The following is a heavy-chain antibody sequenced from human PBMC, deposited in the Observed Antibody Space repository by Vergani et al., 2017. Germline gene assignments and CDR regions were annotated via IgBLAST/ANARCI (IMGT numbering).Heavy chain of an antibody. V-gene: IGHV1-69*04. D-gene: IGHD6-13*01. Sequence: QVQLVQSGAEVKKPGSSVKVSCKASGGTFSSYAISWVRQAPGQGLEWMGRIIPILGIANYAQKFQGRVTITADKSTSTAYMELSSLRSEDTAVYYCAKEDISSSWYRNYYYYMDVWGKGTTVTVSS. J-gene: IGHJ6*03. CDR2: IIPILGIA. CDR1: GGTFSSYA. CDR3: AKEDISSSWYRNYYYYMDV.